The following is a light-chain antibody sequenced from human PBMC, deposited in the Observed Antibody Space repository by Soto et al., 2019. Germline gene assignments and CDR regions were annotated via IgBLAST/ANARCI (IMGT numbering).Light chain of an antibody. CDR3: AAWDDRLNGVV. V-gene: IGLV1-36*01. J-gene: IGLJ3*02. Sequence: QSVVTQPTSVSGAPRQRVTISCSGGSSNIGSNAVNWYQQFPGKAPKLLIYYDDLLPSGVSDRFSGSKSGTSASLAISGLQSDDEADYYCAAWDDRLNGVVFVGGTKLTVL. CDR1: SSNIGSNA. CDR2: YDD.